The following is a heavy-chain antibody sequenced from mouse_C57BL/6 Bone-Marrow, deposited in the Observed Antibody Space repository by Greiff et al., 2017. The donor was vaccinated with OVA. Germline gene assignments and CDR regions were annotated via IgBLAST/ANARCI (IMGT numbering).Heavy chain of an antibody. J-gene: IGHJ4*01. CDR3: AKRDYYGSSWGYYAMDY. CDR1: GFSLTSYG. D-gene: IGHD1-1*01. CDR2: IWRGGST. V-gene: IGHV2-5*01. Sequence: VKLQESGPGLVQPSQSLSITCTVSGFSLTSYGVHWVRQSPGKGLEWLGVIWRGGSTDYNAAFTSRLSITKDNSKSQVFFKMNSLQADDTAIYYCAKRDYYGSSWGYYAMDYWGQGTSVTVSS.